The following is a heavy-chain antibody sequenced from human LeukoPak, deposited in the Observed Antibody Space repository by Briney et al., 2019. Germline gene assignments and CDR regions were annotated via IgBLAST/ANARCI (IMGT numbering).Heavy chain of an antibody. Sequence: ASVKVSCKASGYTFTSYAMHWVRQAPGQRLEWMGWINAGNGNTKYSQKFQGRVTITRDTSASTAYMELSSLRSEDTAVYYRARDRIVVVPAGFDPWGQGTLVTASS. CDR3: ARDRIVVVPAGFDP. D-gene: IGHD2-2*01. J-gene: IGHJ5*02. CDR1: GYTFTSYA. V-gene: IGHV1-3*01. CDR2: INAGNGNT.